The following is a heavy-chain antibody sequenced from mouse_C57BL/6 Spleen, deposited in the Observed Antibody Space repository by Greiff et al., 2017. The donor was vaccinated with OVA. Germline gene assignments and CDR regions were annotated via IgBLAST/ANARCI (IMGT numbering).Heavy chain of an antibody. J-gene: IGHJ1*03. CDR1: GYTFTDYY. Sequence: QVHVKQSGAELVRPGASVKLSCTASGYTFTDYYINWVKQRPGHGLEWIARIYPGSGNTYYNEKFKGKATLTAEKSSSTAYMQLSSLTSEDSAVYFCARSDYYGSSYGYFDVWGTGTTVTVSS. CDR3: ARSDYYGSSYGYFDV. CDR2: IYPGSGNT. V-gene: IGHV1-76*01. D-gene: IGHD1-1*01.